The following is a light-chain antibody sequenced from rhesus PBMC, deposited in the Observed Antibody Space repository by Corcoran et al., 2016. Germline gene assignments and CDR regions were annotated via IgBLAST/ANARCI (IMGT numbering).Light chain of an antibody. CDR1: QVISSW. V-gene: IGKV1-33*02. J-gene: IGKJ1*01. CDR2: AAS. CDR3: QQHNSYPWT. Sequence: DIQMTQSPSSLSASVGDRVTITCQASQVISSWLAWYQQKPGKAPKLLIYAASSLQSGVPSRFSGSGTGTDFTLNISSLQPEDFATYYCQQHNSYPWTFGQGTKVEIK.